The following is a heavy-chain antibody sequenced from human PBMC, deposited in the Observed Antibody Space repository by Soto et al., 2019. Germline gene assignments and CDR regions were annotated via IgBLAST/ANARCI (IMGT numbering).Heavy chain of an antibody. Sequence: GGSLRLSCAASGFTVSSKYMSWVRQAPGKGLEWVSLIQSGGPTYYADSVKGRFTISRDTSENTVHLQMDSLRAEDTGVYYCARRQIPPPTRGAANARGAMDVWGQGTTVTVSS. CDR3: ARRQIPPPTRGAANARGAMDV. D-gene: IGHD6-13*01. V-gene: IGHV3-66*04. CDR2: IQSGGPT. CDR1: GFTVSSKY. J-gene: IGHJ6*02.